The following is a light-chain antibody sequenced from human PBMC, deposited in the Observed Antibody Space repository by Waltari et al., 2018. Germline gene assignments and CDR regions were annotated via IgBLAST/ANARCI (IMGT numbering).Light chain of an antibody. J-gene: IGKJ4*01. V-gene: IGKV1-39*01. CDR1: QSLNNF. Sequence: DIQMTQSPSSLSASVADSVTITCRASQSLNNFLNWYQQTPGKAPKHLIYAASNLHSGVPSRFCRSGSGTEFTLTISSLQPADFATYFCQQSHSIPLTFGGGTKVEI. CDR3: QQSHSIPLT. CDR2: AAS.